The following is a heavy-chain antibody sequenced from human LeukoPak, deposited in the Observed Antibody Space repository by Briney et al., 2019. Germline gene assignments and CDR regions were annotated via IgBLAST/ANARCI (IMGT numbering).Heavy chain of an antibody. CDR2: ISSSGSTI. V-gene: IGHV3-48*03. CDR1: GFTLSSYE. Sequence: GGSLRLSCAASGFTLSSYEMNWVRQAPGKALECVSYISSSGSTIYYADSVKGRLTVSRDDAKNSLYLQMNSLRAEDTAVYYCERVPPGSSSSYYWGQGTLVTVSS. CDR3: ERVPPGSSSSYY. J-gene: IGHJ4*02. D-gene: IGHD6-6*01.